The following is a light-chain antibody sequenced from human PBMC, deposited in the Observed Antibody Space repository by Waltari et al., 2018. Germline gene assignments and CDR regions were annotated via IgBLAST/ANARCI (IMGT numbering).Light chain of an antibody. Sequence: QSALTQPASVSGSPGQSIPISCTETKSDVRGSDNFYWYQQHPGKAPKLMIFDVSKRPSGVSIRFSGSKSGNTASLAISGLQAEDEADYYCSSYTSSSTFNSVFGTGTKVTVL. CDR1: KSDVRGSDN. J-gene: IGLJ1*01. CDR2: DVS. CDR3: SSYTSSSTFNSV. V-gene: IGLV2-14*01.